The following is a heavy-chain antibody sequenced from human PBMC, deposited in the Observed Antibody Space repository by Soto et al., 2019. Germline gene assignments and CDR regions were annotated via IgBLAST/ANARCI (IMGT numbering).Heavy chain of an antibody. J-gene: IGHJ5*02. CDR3: ARVESSSWYGWNWFDP. D-gene: IGHD6-13*01. Sequence: QVQLQQWGAGLLQPSETLSLTCAVYGGSFSGSYWSWIRQPPGKGLEWIGEINHSGGTNYNPSLKSRLTISVDPSKNQFSLRLTSVTAADTAVYYCARVESSSWYGWNWFDPWGQGALVTVSS. CDR2: INHSGGT. CDR1: GGSFSGSY. V-gene: IGHV4-34*01.